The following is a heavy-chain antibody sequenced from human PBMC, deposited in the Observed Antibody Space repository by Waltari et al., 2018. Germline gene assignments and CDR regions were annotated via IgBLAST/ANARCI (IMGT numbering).Heavy chain of an antibody. CDR1: GFNFFSYA. V-gene: IGHV3-23*01. CDR2: ISDSGVIT. CDR3: ARHLYSIDYLELGN. Sequence: EVHLLASGGGLAQHGGSLRLSCAASGFNFFSYALSWVRQAPGKGLEWVSGISDSGVITKYADSVKGRFTVSRDNSKNTVFLQLNSLRAEDTAIYYCARHLYSIDYLELGNWGQGTLVTVSS. J-gene: IGHJ4*02. D-gene: IGHD3-22*01.